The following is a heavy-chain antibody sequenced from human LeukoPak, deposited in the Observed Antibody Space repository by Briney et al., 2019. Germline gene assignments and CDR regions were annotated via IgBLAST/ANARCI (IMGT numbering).Heavy chain of an antibody. J-gene: IGHJ5*02. D-gene: IGHD3-10*01. CDR3: ARRGLWFGELSLNNWFDP. Sequence: GESLKISCKGSGYSFTSYWIGWVRQMPGKGLEWMGIIYPGDSDTRYSPSFQGQVTIPADKSISTAYLQWSSLKASDTAMYYCARRGLWFGELSLNNWFDPWGQGTLVTVSS. CDR1: GYSFTSYW. CDR2: IYPGDSDT. V-gene: IGHV5-51*01.